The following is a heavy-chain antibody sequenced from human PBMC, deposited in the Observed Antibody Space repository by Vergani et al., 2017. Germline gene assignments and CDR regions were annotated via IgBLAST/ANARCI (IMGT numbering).Heavy chain of an antibody. Sequence: QVQLVQSGAEVKKPGSSVKVSCKASGGTFSSYAISWVRQAPGQGLEWMGGIIPIFGTANYAQKFQGRVTITADEATSTAYMELSILRSEDTAVYYCAXARLGYSYGPTYWYFDLWGRGTLVTVSS. D-gene: IGHD5-18*01. V-gene: IGHV1-69*01. CDR1: GGTFSSYA. CDR3: AXARLGYSYGPTYWYFDL. J-gene: IGHJ2*01. CDR2: IIPIFGTA.